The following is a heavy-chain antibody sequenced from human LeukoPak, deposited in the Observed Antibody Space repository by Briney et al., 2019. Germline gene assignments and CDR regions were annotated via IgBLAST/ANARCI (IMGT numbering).Heavy chain of an antibody. CDR1: GFTFSSYS. D-gene: IGHD4-17*01. J-gene: IGHJ4*02. CDR3: ARDDKSTVTNTIDY. CDR2: ISSSSSYI. Sequence: PGGSLRLSCAASGFTFSSYSMNWVRQAPGKGLEWVSSISSSSSYIYYADSVKGRFTIPRDNAKNSLYLQMNSLRAEDTAVYYCARDDKSTVTNTIDYWGQGTLVTVSS. V-gene: IGHV3-21*01.